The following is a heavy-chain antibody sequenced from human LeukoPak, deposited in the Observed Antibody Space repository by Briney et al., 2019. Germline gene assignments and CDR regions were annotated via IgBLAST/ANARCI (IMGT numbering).Heavy chain of an antibody. CDR1: GGSISSSNW. CDR3: ARAPDYQGDGMDV. J-gene: IGHJ6*02. CDR2: IYHSGST. Sequence: PSETLSLTCTVSGGSISSSNWWSWVRQPPGKGLEWIGEIYHSGSTNYNPSLKSQVTISVDKSKNQFSLKLSSVTAAVTAVYYCARAPDYQGDGMDVWGQGTTVTVSS. D-gene: IGHD5-12*01. V-gene: IGHV4-4*02.